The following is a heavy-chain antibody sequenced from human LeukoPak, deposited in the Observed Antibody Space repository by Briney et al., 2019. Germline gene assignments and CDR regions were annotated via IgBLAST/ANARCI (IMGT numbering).Heavy chain of an antibody. CDR1: GGSISSYY. V-gene: IGHV4-4*07. CDR3: ARDMSSGWYNWFDP. CDR2: IYTSGST. D-gene: IGHD6-19*01. Sequence: PETLSLTCTVSGGSISSYYWSWIRQPAGKGLEWIGRIYTSGSTNYNPSLKSRVTMSVDTSKNQFSLKLSSVTAADTAVYYCARDMSSGWYNWFDPWGQGTLVTVSS. J-gene: IGHJ5*02.